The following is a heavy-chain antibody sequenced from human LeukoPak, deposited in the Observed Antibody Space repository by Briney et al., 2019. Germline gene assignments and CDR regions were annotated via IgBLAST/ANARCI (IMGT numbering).Heavy chain of an antibody. J-gene: IGHJ5*02. CDR1: GYTFTGYY. CDR3: ARSTSYGYNWFDP. CDR2: INPNSGGT. V-gene: IGHV1-2*02. Sequence: ASVKVSCKASGYTFTGYYMHWVRQAPGQGLEWVGWINPNSGGTNYAQKFQGRVTMTRDTSISTAYMELSRLRSDDTAVYYCARSTSYGYNWFDPWGQGTLVTVSS. D-gene: IGHD5-24*01.